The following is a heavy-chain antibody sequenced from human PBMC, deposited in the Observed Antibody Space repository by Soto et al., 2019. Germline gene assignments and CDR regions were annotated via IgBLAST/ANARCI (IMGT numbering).Heavy chain of an antibody. J-gene: IGHJ4*02. CDR2: ISWNSGSI. CDR3: AKDIAGITGTTTRFDY. V-gene: IGHV3-9*01. CDR1: GFTFDDYA. D-gene: IGHD1-7*01. Sequence: GGSLRLSCAASGFTFDDYAMHWVRQAPGKGLEWVSGISWNSGSIGYADSVKGRFTISRDNAKNSLYLQMNSLRAEDTALYYCAKDIAGITGTTTRFDYWGQGTLVTVSS.